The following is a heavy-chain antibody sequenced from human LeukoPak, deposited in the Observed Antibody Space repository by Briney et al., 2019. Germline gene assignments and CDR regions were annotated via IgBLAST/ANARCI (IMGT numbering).Heavy chain of an antibody. CDR1: GGSISSGGYS. D-gene: IGHD3-22*01. CDR2: IYHSGST. Sequence: SQTLSLTCAVSGGSISSGGYSWSWIRQPPGKGLEWIGYIYHSGSTYYSPSLKSRVTISVDRSKNQFSLKLSSVTAADTAVYYCASAYYYDSSGYRSYFDYWGQGTLVTVSS. J-gene: IGHJ4*02. CDR3: ASAYYYDSSGYRSYFDY. V-gene: IGHV4-30-2*01.